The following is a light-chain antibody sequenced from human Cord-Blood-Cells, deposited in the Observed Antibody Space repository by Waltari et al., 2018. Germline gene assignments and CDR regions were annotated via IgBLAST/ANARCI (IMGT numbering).Light chain of an antibody. CDR2: AAS. CDR1: QSISSY. V-gene: IGKV1-39*01. J-gene: IGKJ4*01. Sequence: DIQMTQSPSSLSASVGDRVTITCQASQSISSYLNWYQQKPGKAPKLLIYAASSLQSAVPSRFSGSGSGTDFTLTISSLQPEDFATYYCQQSYSTPRTFGGGTKVEIK. CDR3: QQSYSTPRT.